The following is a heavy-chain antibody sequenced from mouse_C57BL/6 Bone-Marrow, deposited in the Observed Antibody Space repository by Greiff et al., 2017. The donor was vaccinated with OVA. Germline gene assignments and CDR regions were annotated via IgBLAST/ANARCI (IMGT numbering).Heavy chain of an antibody. CDR1: GFTFSDYG. CDR3: ARHPIYYDYDGYAMDY. CDR2: ISNLAYSI. J-gene: IGHJ4*01. D-gene: IGHD2-4*01. V-gene: IGHV5-15*01. Sequence: DVKLVESGGGLVQPGGSLKLSCAASGFTFSDYGMAWVRQAPRKGPEWVAFISNLAYSIYYADTVTGRFTISRENAKNTLYLEMSSLRSEDTAMYYCARHPIYYDYDGYAMDYWGQGTSVTVSS.